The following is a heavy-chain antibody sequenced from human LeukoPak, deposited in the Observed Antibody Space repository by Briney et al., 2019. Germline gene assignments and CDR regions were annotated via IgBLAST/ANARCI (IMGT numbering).Heavy chain of an antibody. V-gene: IGHV1-18*01. J-gene: IGHJ4*02. D-gene: IGHD1-26*01. CDR3: ARSGRGTYYYFDL. CDR1: SYTFTRYG. Sequence: ASVTVSCKASSYTFTRYGISWVRQAPGQGLEWMGWISGSNGNTNYAQKFQGRVSMTADTSTSTAYMELRSLRSDDTAVYYCARSGRGTYYYFDLWGQGTLVTVSS. CDR2: ISGSNGNT.